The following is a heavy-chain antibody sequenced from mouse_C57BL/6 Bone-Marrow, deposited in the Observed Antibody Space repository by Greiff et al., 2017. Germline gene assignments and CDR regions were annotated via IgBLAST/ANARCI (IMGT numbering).Heavy chain of an antibody. CDR2: IHPSDSDT. V-gene: IGHV1-74*01. J-gene: IGHJ4*01. Sequence: QVQLQQPGAELVKPGASVKVSCKASGYTFTSYWMHWVKQGPGTGLEWIGRIHPSDSDTNYNQKFKGKATVTVDKSCSTAYMQLSSLTTEDSAVYYCATKIPYGVNAMDYWGQGTSVTVSS. CDR1: GYTFTSYW. CDR3: ATKIPYGVNAMDY. D-gene: IGHD1-1*02.